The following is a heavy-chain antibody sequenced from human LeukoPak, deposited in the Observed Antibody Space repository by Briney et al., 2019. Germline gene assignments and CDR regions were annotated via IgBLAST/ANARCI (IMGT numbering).Heavy chain of an antibody. CDR2: ISAYNGNT. CDR1: GYTFTSYG. V-gene: IGHV1-18*04. CDR3: ARVSPGVGYCSSTSCYWFDP. Sequence: ASVKVSCKASGYTFTSYGISWVRQAPGQGLEWMGWISAYNGNTNYAQKLQGRVTMTTDTSTSTAYMGLRSLRSDDTAVYYCARVSPGVGYCSSTSCYWFDPWGQGTLVTVSS. J-gene: IGHJ5*02. D-gene: IGHD2-2*01.